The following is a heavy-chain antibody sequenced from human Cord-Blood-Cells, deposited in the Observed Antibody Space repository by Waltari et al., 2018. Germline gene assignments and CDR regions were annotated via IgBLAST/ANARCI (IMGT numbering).Heavy chain of an antibody. CDR2: IIPIFGTA. D-gene: IGHD2-15*01. J-gene: IGHJ3*02. Sequence: QVQLVQSGAEVKKPGSSVKVSCKASGGTFSSYAISWVRQAPGQGLEWMGGIIPIFGTANYAQKFQGRVTITADESTSTAYMELSSLRSEDTAVYYCARPEYCSGGSCYDAFDIWGQGTMVTVSS. CDR1: GGTFSSYA. V-gene: IGHV1-69*01. CDR3: ARPEYCSGGSCYDAFDI.